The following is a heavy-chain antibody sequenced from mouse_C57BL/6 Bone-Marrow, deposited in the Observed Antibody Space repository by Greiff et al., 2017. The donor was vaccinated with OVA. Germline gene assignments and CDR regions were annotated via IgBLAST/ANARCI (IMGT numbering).Heavy chain of an antibody. CDR3: ARDNWGYAMDY. J-gene: IGHJ4*01. V-gene: IGHV1-63*01. Sequence: VKLQESGAELVRPGTSVKMSCKASGYTFTNYWIGWVKQRPGNGLEWIGDIYPGGGYTNYNEKFKGKATLTADKSSSTAYMQFSSLTSEDSAIYYCARDNWGYAMDYWGQGTSVTVSS. CDR1: GYTFTNYW. D-gene: IGHD4-1*01. CDR2: IYPGGGYT.